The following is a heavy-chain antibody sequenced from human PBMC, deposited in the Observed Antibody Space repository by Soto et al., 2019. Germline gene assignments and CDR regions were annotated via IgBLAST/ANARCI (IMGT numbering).Heavy chain of an antibody. Sequence: SVKVSCKASGGTFSSYAISWVRQAPGQGLEWMGGIIPIFGTANYAQKFQGRVTITADESTSTAYMELSSLRSEDTAVYYCARAGIVVVPANSYGMDVWGQGTTVTVSS. V-gene: IGHV1-69*13. J-gene: IGHJ6*02. CDR3: ARAGIVVVPANSYGMDV. CDR1: GGTFSSYA. CDR2: IIPIFGTA. D-gene: IGHD2-2*01.